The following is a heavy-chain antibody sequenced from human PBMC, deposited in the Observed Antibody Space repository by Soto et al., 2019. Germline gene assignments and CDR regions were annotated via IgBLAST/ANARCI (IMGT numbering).Heavy chain of an antibody. CDR2: IYYSGGT. Sequence: SETLSLTCTVSGGSISSYYWSWIRQPPGKGLEWIGYIYYSGGTNYNPSLKSRVTISVDTSKNQFSLKLSSVTAADTAVYYCARFDYGGNSGCDYWGQGTLVTVSS. CDR3: ARFDYGGNSGCDY. CDR1: GGSISSYY. D-gene: IGHD4-17*01. V-gene: IGHV4-59*01. J-gene: IGHJ4*02.